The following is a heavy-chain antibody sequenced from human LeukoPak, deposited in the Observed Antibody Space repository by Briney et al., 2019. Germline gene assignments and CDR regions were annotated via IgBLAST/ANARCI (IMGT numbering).Heavy chain of an antibody. CDR2: IKHDGSEK. J-gene: IGHJ4*02. V-gene: IGHV3-7*01. CDR1: GFTFSTYG. D-gene: IGHD3-16*01. CDR3: ARDSLTKGGDY. Sequence: GGSLRLSCAASGFTFSTYGMHWVRQAPGKGLEWVANIKHDGSEKYYVDSVKGRFTISRDNAKNSLFLQMNSLRAEDTAVYYCARDSLTKGGDYWGQGTLVTVSS.